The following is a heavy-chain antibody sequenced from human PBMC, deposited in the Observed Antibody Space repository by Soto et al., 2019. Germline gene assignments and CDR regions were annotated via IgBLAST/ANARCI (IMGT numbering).Heavy chain of an antibody. CDR1: GFTLGNYW. CDR2: INDYGNTI. J-gene: IGHJ4*02. Sequence: EVQLVESGGGLVQSGGSLRLSCAASGFTLGNYWMHWVRQAPGKGLVWVSRINDYGNTINYAESVEGRFIISRDDAKSEVYLQMNNLSAEDSAVYYCARGGLEPFDYWGQGALVTVSS. D-gene: IGHD1-1*01. V-gene: IGHV3-74*01. CDR3: ARGGLEPFDY.